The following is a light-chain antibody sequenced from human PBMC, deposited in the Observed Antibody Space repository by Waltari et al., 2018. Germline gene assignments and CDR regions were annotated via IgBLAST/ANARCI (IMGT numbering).Light chain of an antibody. CDR3: AAWDDSLGGWV. CDR2: RND. CDR1: SSNIGRNT. J-gene: IGLJ3*02. Sequence: QSVLTQPPSASGTPGQRVTISCSGSSSNIGRNTVNWYLHLPGTAPKLLTFRNDQRPSGVPDRFSGSKSGTSASLSISGPQSEDEADYFCAAWDDSLGGWVFGGGTRLTVL. V-gene: IGLV1-44*01.